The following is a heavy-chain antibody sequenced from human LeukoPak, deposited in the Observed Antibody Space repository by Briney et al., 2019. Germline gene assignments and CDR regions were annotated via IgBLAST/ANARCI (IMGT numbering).Heavy chain of an antibody. J-gene: IGHJ4*02. Sequence: PSETLSLTCTVSGGSISSSSYYWGWIRQPAGKGLEWIGRIYTSGSTNYNPSLKSRVTMSVDTSKNQFSLNLSSVTAADTAVYYCARHDFSNYPVFNYWGQGTLVTVSS. V-gene: IGHV4-61*02. CDR1: GGSISSSSYY. D-gene: IGHD4-11*01. CDR3: ARHDFSNYPVFNY. CDR2: IYTSGST.